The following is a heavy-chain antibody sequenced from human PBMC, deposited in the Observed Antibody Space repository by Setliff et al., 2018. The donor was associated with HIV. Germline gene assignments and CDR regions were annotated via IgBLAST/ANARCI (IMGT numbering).Heavy chain of an antibody. CDR3: VKGFPRRYLDSSGYYYFDY. V-gene: IGHV3-23*01. Sequence: GGSLRLSCAASGFIFSSYAMNWVRQAPGKGLEWVSAISGSADSTYYAHSVRGRFTISRDNSKNTLYLQMNSLRAEDTAVYYCVKGFPRRYLDSSGYYYFDYWGLGTLVTVSS. CDR1: GFIFSSYA. CDR2: ISGSADST. D-gene: IGHD3-22*01. J-gene: IGHJ4*02.